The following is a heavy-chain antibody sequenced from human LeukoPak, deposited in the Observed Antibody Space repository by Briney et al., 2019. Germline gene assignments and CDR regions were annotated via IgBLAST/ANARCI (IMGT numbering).Heavy chain of an antibody. CDR1: GYTFTGYY. CDR3: ARDVGIPNDDAFDI. V-gene: IGHV1-2*02. D-gene: IGHD5-18*01. J-gene: IGHJ3*02. Sequence: VASVKVSCKASGYTFTGYYMHWVRQAPGQGLEWMGWINPNSGGTNYAQKFQGRVTMTRDTSISTAYMELSRLRSDDTAVYYCARDVGIPNDDAFDIWGQGTMVTVSS. CDR2: INPNSGGT.